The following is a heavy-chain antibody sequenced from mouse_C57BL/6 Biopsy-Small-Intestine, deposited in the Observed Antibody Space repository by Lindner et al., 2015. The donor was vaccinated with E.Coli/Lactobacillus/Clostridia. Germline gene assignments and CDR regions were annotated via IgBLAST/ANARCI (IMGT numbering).Heavy chain of an antibody. D-gene: IGHD2-4*01. J-gene: IGHJ2*01. CDR3: VRGGYYNYDGHFDY. CDR2: INPNNGGT. CDR1: GYMFTDYN. Sequence: VQLQESGPELVKPGASVKIPCKASGYMFTDYNMDWVKQSHGKSLEWIGDINPNNGGTIYNQKFKGKATLTVDKSSSTAYMELRSLTSEDTAVYYCVRGGYYNYDGHFDYWGQGTTLTVSS. V-gene: IGHV1-18*01.